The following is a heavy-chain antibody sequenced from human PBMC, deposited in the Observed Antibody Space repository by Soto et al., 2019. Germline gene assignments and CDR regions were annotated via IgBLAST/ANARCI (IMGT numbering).Heavy chain of an antibody. V-gene: IGHV4-61*08. J-gene: IGHJ1*01. CDR2: IYYSGST. CDR3: AREDYYNSSD. D-gene: IGHD3-22*01. CDR1: GGSVSSGGYY. Sequence: QVQLQESGPGLVKPSETLSLTCTVSGGSVSSGGYYWSWIRQPPGKGLEWIGYIYYSGSTNYNASLNSRDTLSVHTSQNHSPLKLSSVTAADPAVYYCAREDYYNSSDWGQGTLVTVSS.